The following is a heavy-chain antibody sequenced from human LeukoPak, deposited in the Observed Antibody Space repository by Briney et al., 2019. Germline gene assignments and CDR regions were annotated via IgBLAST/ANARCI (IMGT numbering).Heavy chain of an antibody. CDR3: ARHGAVIVVVTPWGFDP. Sequence: SETLSLTCAVSGGSISSSNWWSWVRQPPGKGLEWIVEIYHSGSTNYNPSLKSRVTISVDKSKNQFSLKLSSVTAADTAVYYCARHGAVIVVVTPWGFDPWGQGTLVTVSS. CDR2: IYHSGST. CDR1: GGSISSSNW. J-gene: IGHJ5*02. D-gene: IGHD3-22*01. V-gene: IGHV4-4*02.